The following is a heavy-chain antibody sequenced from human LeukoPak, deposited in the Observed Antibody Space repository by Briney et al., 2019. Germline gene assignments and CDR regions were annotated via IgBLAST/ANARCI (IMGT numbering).Heavy chain of an antibody. CDR2: IYSGGST. V-gene: IGHV3-53*01. D-gene: IGHD1-14*01. CDR1: GFTVSSNY. J-gene: IGHJ6*03. CDR3: ARGEVLPQYYYYYYMDV. Sequence: GGSLRLSCAASGFTVSSNYMSWVRQAPGKGLEWVSVIYSGGSTYYADSVKGRFTISRDNSKNTLYLQMNSLRAEDTAVYYCARGEVLPQYYYYYYMDVWGKGTTVTVSS.